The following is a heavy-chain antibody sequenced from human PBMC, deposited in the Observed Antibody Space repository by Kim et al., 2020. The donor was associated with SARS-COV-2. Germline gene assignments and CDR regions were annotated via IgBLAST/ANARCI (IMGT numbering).Heavy chain of an antibody. V-gene: IGHV3-43*01. J-gene: IGHJ3*01. D-gene: IGHD2-21*01. CDR2: INWEGSTN. CDR1: GFTFGDYT. Sequence: GGSLRLSCEASGFTFGDYTMYWVRQVPGKGLQWVSLINWEGSTNHSGASVKRRSTITSNTSNNSVLLLINSMSPEAAGFYCWSTEKVEVVYRGIVDVWG. CDR3: STEKVEVVYRGIVDV.